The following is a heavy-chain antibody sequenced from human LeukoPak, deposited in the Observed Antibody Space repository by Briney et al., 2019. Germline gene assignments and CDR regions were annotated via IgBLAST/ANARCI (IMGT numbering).Heavy chain of an antibody. Sequence: GGSLRLSCAASGFTFRNYGMSWVRQAPGKGLEWVSAMTGDGATTYYADSVKGRFTISRDNAKNSLYLQMNSLRAEDTAVYYCAELGITMIGGVWGKGTTVTISS. CDR1: GFTFRNYG. CDR2: MTGDGATT. J-gene: IGHJ6*04. V-gene: IGHV3-23*01. CDR3: AELGITMIGGV. D-gene: IGHD3-10*02.